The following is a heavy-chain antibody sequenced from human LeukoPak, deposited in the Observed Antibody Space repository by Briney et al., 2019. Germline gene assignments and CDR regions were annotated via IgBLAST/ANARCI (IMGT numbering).Heavy chain of an antibody. CDR3: ARGRSGAPGNY. CDR1: AGSFSGYY. V-gene: IGHV4-34*01. Sequence: SETLSLTCAVYAGSFSGYYWSWIRQPQGKGLEWIGEIKHSGSANYNPSLKSRVTISVDTSKNQFSLKVSSVTATDTAVYYCARGRSGAPGNYWGQGTLVTVSS. CDR2: IKHSGSA. D-gene: IGHD3-10*01. J-gene: IGHJ4*02.